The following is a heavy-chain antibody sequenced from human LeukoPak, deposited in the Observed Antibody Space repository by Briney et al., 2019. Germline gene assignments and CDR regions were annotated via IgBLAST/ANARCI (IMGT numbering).Heavy chain of an antibody. D-gene: IGHD6-6*01. CDR2: ISGSGGST. CDR3: AKDPAARVWNYYYGMDV. Sequence: PGGSLRLSCAASGFTFSSYAMSWVRQAPGKGLEWVSAISGSGGSTYYADSVKGRFTISRDNSKNTLYLQMNSLRAEDTAVYYCAKDPAARVWNYYYGMDVWGQGTTVTVSS. CDR1: GFTFSSYA. J-gene: IGHJ6*02. V-gene: IGHV3-23*01.